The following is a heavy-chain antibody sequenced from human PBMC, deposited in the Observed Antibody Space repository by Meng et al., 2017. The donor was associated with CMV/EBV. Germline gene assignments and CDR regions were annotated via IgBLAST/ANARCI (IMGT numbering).Heavy chain of an antibody. V-gene: IGHV3-7*01. Sequence: GESLKISCAASGSTFSSYWMSWVRQAPGKGLEWVANIKQGGSEKYYVDSVKGRFTISRDNAKNSLYLQMNSLRAEDTAVYYCARGRLRFDYWGQGTLVTVSS. CDR2: IKQGGSEK. D-gene: IGHD2-15*01. CDR1: GSTFSSYW. J-gene: IGHJ4*02. CDR3: ARGRLRFDY.